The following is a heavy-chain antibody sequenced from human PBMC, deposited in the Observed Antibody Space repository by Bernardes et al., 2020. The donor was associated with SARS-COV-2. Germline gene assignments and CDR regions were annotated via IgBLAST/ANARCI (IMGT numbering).Heavy chain of an antibody. CDR2: IKQDGSEI. CDR3: AKGDLYGDYGNAFDI. J-gene: IGHJ3*02. V-gene: IGHV3-7*01. D-gene: IGHD4-17*01. CDR1: GFTFRSCW. Sequence: GSLSRSCASSGFTFRSCWMSLVLQAPAGKGLEWVANIKQDGSEIYYVDSVKGRFTISRYNAKTSLYLQMNSLRAEDTAVYYCAKGDLYGDYGNAFDIWGKGTMVTVST.